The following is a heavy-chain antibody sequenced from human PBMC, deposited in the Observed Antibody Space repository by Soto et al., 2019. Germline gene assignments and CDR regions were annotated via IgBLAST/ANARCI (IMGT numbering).Heavy chain of an antibody. V-gene: IGHV4-59*01. Sequence: QVQLQESGPGLVKPSETLSLTCTVSGGSISSYYWSWIRQPPGKGLEWIGYIYYSGSTNYNPSLKSRVTISVDTSKNQFSLKLSSVTAADTAVYYCARDYSSSYFGWFDPWSQGTLVTVSS. CDR1: GGSISSYY. CDR3: ARDYSSSYFGWFDP. J-gene: IGHJ5*02. D-gene: IGHD6-13*01. CDR2: IYYSGST.